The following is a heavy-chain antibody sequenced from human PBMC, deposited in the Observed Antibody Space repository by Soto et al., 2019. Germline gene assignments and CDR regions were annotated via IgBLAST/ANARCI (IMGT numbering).Heavy chain of an antibody. CDR2: INPSGGST. D-gene: IGHD1-1*01. J-gene: IGHJ3*02. Sequence: GASVKVSCKASGYTFTSYYMHWVRQAPGQGLEWMGIINPSGGSTSYAQKFQGRVTMTRDTSTSTVYMELSSLRSEDTAVYYCARVPYGWNDARKFPFDIWGQGTMVTFSS. CDR3: ARVPYGWNDARKFPFDI. V-gene: IGHV1-46*03. CDR1: GYTFTSYY.